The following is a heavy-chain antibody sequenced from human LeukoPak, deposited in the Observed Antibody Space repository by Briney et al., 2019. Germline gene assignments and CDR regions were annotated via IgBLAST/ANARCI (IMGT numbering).Heavy chain of an antibody. V-gene: IGHV2-26*01. CDR1: GFSLSNARMG. Sequence: ESGPVLVKPTETLTLTCTVSGFSLSNARMGVSWIRQPPGKALEWLAHIFSNDEKSYSTSLKSRLTISKDTSKSQVVLTMTNMDPVDTATYYCARFRYYYDSSGYYYLFDAFDIWGQGKMVTVSS. J-gene: IGHJ3*02. CDR3: ARFRYYYDSSGYYYLFDAFDI. CDR2: IFSNDEK. D-gene: IGHD3-22*01.